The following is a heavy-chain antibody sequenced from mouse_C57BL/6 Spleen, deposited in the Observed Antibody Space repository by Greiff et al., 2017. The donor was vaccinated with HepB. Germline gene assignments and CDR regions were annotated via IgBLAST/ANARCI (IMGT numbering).Heavy chain of an antibody. CDR2: INPNNGGT. D-gene: IGHD2-5*01. CDR1: GYTFTDYN. J-gene: IGHJ2*01. Sequence: VQLQQSGPELVKPGASVKIPCKASGYTFTDYNMDWVKQSHGKSLEWIGDINPNNGGTIYNQKFKGKATLTVDKSSSTAYMELRSLTSEDTAVYYCARDYSKGVYFDYWGQGTTLTVSS. V-gene: IGHV1-18*01. CDR3: ARDYSKGVYFDY.